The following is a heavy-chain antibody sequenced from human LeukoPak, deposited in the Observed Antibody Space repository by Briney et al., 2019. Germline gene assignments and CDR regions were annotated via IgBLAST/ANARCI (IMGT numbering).Heavy chain of an antibody. CDR1: GFIFSNDA. V-gene: IGHV3-33*01. J-gene: IGHJ4*02. Sequence: GGSLRLSCAASGFIFSNDAMHWVRQAPGKGLEWVAFIWFDGSNKHYADSVKGRFTISRDNSEDTLYLQMNSLRAEDAAVYYCVRDPSGSGFAFDSWGQGALVTVSS. CDR2: IWFDGSNK. D-gene: IGHD1-1*01. CDR3: VRDPSGSGFAFDS.